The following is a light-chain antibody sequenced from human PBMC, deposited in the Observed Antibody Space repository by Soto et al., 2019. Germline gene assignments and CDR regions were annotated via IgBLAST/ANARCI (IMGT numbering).Light chain of an antibody. J-gene: IGKJ5*01. CDR3: QQPNSFPIT. V-gene: IGKV1-12*01. CDR1: QDISRF. CDR2: AAS. Sequence: DVQMTQSPSAMSASVGDRVTITCRASQDISRFVAWYQQKPGKAPKLLIYAASSLQSGVPSRFSGSGSGTDFTLTISSLQPEDFATYYCQQPNSFPITFGQGTRLEIK.